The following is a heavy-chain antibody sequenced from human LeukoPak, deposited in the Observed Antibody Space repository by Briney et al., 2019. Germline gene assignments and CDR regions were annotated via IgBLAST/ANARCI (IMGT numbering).Heavy chain of an antibody. CDR1: GFTFSSYS. CDR3: AREKSLAGVTHDY. Sequence: PGGSLRLSCAASGFTFSSYSMNWVRQAPGKGLEWVSSISSSSSYIFYADSVKGRFTVSRDNAKNSLYLQMNSLRAEDTAVYYCAREKSLAGVTHDYWGQGTPVTVSS. CDR2: ISSSSSYI. V-gene: IGHV3-21*01. J-gene: IGHJ4*02. D-gene: IGHD2-21*02.